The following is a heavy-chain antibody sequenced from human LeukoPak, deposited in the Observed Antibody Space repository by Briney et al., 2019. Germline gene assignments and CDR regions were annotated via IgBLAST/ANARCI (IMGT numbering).Heavy chain of an antibody. CDR1: GGTFSSYA. D-gene: IGHD6-13*01. Sequence: SVKVSCKASGGTFSSYAISWVRQAPGQGLEWMAGIIPIFGTANYAQKFQGRVTITADESTSTAYMELSSLRSEDTAVYYCAYNPGIAAAGALDYWGQGTLVTVSS. CDR2: IIPIFGTA. CDR3: AYNPGIAAAGALDY. J-gene: IGHJ4*02. V-gene: IGHV1-69*13.